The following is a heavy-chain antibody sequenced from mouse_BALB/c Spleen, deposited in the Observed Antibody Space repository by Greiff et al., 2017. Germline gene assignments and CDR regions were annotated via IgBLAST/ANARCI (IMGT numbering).Heavy chain of an antibody. V-gene: IGHV14-3*02. CDR3: ARYDEGRYWYFDV. Sequence: VQLQQSGAELVKPGASVKLSCTASGFNIKDTYMHWVKQRPEQGLEWIGRIDPANGNTKYDPKFQGKATIPADTSSNTAYLQLSSLTSEDTAVYYCARYDEGRYWYFDVWGAGTTVTVSA. J-gene: IGHJ1*01. CDR2: IDPANGNT. D-gene: IGHD2-14*01. CDR1: GFNIKDTY.